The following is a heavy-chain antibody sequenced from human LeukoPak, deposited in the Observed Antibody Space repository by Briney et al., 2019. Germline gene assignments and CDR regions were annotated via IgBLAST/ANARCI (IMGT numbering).Heavy chain of an antibody. J-gene: IGHJ6*02. V-gene: IGHV4-59*01. CDR1: GGSICHYY. CDR3: AREDPQTTVPEGMDV. CDR2: IYYSGTT. Sequence: SETLSLTCTVSGGSICHYYWSWIRQSPGKGLEWIGYIYYSGTTNYNPSLKSRVTISVDTSRNQFSLQLRSVTAADTAVYYCAREDPQTTVPEGMDVWGQGTTVIVSS. D-gene: IGHD4-17*01.